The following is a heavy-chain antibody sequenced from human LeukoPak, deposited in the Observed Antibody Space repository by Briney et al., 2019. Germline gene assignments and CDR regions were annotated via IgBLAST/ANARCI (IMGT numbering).Heavy chain of an antibody. V-gene: IGHV1-69*05. CDR2: IFPIFGTA. Sequence: SVKVSCKASGGTFSSYAISWVRQAPGQGLEWMGRIFPIFGTANYAQKFQGRVTITTDESTSTAYMELSSLRSEDTAVYYCARGINYGHAFDIWGQGTMVTVSS. J-gene: IGHJ3*02. D-gene: IGHD4-17*01. CDR3: ARGINYGHAFDI. CDR1: GGTFSSYA.